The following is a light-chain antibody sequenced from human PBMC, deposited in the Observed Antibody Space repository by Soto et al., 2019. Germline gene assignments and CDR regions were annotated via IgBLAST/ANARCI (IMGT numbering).Light chain of an antibody. V-gene: IGKV3-20*01. J-gene: IGKJ3*01. CDR2: AAY. Sequence: PGERATLSCRASQTVDNNYVAWYQQRVWQAPRLLIYAAYNSGPGIPDRFSGSGSGTDFTLTISRLEHADFAVYYCQQYDTTSSFAFGPGTKV. CDR1: QTVDNNY. CDR3: QQYDTTSSFA.